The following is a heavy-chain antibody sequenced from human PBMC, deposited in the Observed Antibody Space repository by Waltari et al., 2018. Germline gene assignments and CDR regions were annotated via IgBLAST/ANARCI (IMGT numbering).Heavy chain of an antibody. CDR2: INAGNRNT. CDR1: GYTFTSYA. J-gene: IGHJ4*02. D-gene: IGHD6-6*01. V-gene: IGHV1-3*01. Sequence: QVQLVQSGAEVKKPGASVKVSCKASGYTFTSYAMHWVRQAPGQRLEWMGWINAGNRNTKYSQKFQGRVTITRDTSASTAYMELSSLRSEDTAVYYCARTGYSSSPADYWGQGTLVTVSS. CDR3: ARTGYSSSPADY.